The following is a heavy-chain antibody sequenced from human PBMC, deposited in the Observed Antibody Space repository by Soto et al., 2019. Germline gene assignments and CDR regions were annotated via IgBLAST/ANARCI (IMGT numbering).Heavy chain of an antibody. CDR3: ATGAAYYYDTSRY. CDR2: VFNDESSI. D-gene: IGHD3-22*01. Sequence: GGSLRLSCTASGSGFSALAMHWIRQPPGKGLEWVAVVFNDESSISYADSVKGRFTISRDNSRNTLYLQMTSLRLEDTALYYCATGAAYYYDTSRYWGQGTLVPVSS. CDR1: GSGFSALA. J-gene: IGHJ4*02. V-gene: IGHV3-30-3*01.